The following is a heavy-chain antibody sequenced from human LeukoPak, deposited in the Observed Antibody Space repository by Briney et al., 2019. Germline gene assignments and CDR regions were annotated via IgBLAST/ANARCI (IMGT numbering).Heavy chain of an antibody. CDR1: GFTFSSYW. J-gene: IGHJ4*02. CDR3: ARETRWELFDY. V-gene: IGHV3-7*04. D-gene: IGHD1-26*01. Sequence: GGSLRLSCAASGFTFSSYWMSWVRQAPGKGLEWVANIKQDGTEKYYVDSVKGRFTVSRDNAKNSLYLQMNSLRAKDTAVYYCARETRWELFDYWGQGTLVTVSS. CDR2: IKQDGTEK.